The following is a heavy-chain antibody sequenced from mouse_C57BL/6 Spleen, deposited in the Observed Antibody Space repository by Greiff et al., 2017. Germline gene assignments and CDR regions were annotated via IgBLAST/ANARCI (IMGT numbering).Heavy chain of an antibody. CDR3: ARGGSSWFAY. Sequence: VKLQESGPELVKPGASVKISCKASGYAFSSSWMNWVKQRPGKGLEWIGRIYPGDGDTNYNGKFKGKATLTADKSSSTAYMQLSSLTSEDSAVYFCARGGSSWFAYWGQVTLVTVSA. V-gene: IGHV1-82*01. CDR1: GYAFSSSW. J-gene: IGHJ3*01. CDR2: IYPGDGDT.